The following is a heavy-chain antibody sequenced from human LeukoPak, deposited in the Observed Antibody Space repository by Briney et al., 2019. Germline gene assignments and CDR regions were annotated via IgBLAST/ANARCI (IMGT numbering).Heavy chain of an antibody. CDR1: GGSINSYY. CDR3: ARTLKDAYLNAFGY. Sequence: SETLSLTCTVSGGSINSYYWNWLRQPPGKTLEWIGYVPSSGSTNYSPFFKSRLTISLDTSKNQFSLNLRSVTAADTAVYYCARTLKDAYLNAFGYWGQGTLVAVSS. D-gene: IGHD3-16*01. CDR2: VPSSGST. V-gene: IGHV4-59*01. J-gene: IGHJ4*02.